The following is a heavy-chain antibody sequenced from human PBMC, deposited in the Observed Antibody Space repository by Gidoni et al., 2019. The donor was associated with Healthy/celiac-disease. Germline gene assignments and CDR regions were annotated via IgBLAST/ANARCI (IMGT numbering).Heavy chain of an antibody. CDR3: ASDRDGYNYLDAFDI. J-gene: IGHJ3*02. CDR1: GFHFSRYG. V-gene: IGHV3-33*01. Sequence: QVQLVESGGCVVQPGRSLRLSCAASGFHFSRYGMHWVRPAPGKGLEWVAVIWYDGSNKYYADSVKGRFTISRDNSKNTLYLQMNSLSAEDTAVYYCASDRDGYNYLDAFDIWGQGTMVTVSS. CDR2: IWYDGSNK. D-gene: IGHD5-12*01.